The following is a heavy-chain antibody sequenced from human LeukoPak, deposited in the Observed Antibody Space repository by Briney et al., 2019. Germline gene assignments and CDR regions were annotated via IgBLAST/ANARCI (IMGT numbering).Heavy chain of an antibody. CDR3: ARVNLRGNHYNWFDP. CDR2: ITPIIDSA. V-gene: IGHV1-69*08. J-gene: IGHJ5*02. Sequence: SVKVSCKASGGTLNSHTFSWVRQAPGQGLEWMGRITPIIDSAKYAQNFQDRVSITADKSTSTVYMELSSLRSEDTAVYFCARVNLRGNHYNWFDPWGQGTLVTVSS. D-gene: IGHD1-26*01. CDR1: GGTLNSHT.